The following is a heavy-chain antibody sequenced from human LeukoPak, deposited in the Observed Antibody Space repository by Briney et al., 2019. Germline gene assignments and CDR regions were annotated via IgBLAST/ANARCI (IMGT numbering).Heavy chain of an antibody. CDR1: GFTFSSYS. CDR2: ISYDGSNK. J-gene: IGHJ4*02. V-gene: IGHV3-30*18. Sequence: GGSLRLSCAASGFTFSSYSMNWVRQAPGRGLEWVAVISYDGSNKYYADSVKGRFTISRDNSKNTLYLQMNSLRAEDTAVYYCAKEFDYDSSGSDEGVTDDLGPGYWGQGTLVTVSS. CDR3: AKEFDYDSSGSDEGVTDDLGPGY. D-gene: IGHD3-22*01.